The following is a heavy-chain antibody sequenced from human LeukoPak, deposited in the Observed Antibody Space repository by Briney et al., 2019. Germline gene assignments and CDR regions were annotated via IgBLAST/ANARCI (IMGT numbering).Heavy chain of an antibody. J-gene: IGHJ2*01. D-gene: IGHD4-23*01. V-gene: IGHV3-23*01. CDR3: AEDLYLWYFDL. CDR1: GFTFSSYA. CDR2: ISGSGGST. Sequence: QAGGSLRLSCAASGFTFSSYAMSWVRQAPGKGLEWVSAISGSGGSTYYADSVKGRFTISRDNSKNTLYLQMNSLRAEDAAVYYCAEDLYLWYFDLWGRGTLVTVSS.